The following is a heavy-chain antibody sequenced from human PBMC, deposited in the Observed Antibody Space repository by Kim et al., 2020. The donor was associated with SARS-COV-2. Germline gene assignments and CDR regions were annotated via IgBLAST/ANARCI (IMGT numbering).Heavy chain of an antibody. J-gene: IGHJ1*01. CDR2: ITSTGFSNTGSGA. CDR1: GVSFGCFA. D-gene: IGHD2-2*03. Sequence: GGSLRLSCAVSGVSFGCFAMSWVRQAPGQGLEWVSGITSTGFSNTGSGAFYVDSVRGRFTISRDNSKNTVYLQMDSLRAEDTAVYYCAQESAENGSPLFQNWGQGTLVIVST. CDR3: AQESAENGSPLFQN. V-gene: IGHV3-23*01.